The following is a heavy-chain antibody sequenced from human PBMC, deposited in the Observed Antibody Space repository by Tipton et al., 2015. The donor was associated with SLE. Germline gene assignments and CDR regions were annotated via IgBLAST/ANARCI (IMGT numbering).Heavy chain of an antibody. J-gene: IGHJ3*02. CDR3: ARDTMGYGPDAFDI. CDR2: ISWNSGSI. CDR1: GFTFDDYA. Sequence: SLRLSCAASGFTFDDYAMHWVRQAPGKGLEWVSGISWNSGSIGYADSVKGRFTISRDNAKNSLYLQMNSLRAEDTAVYYCARDTMGYGPDAFDIWGQGTMVTVSS. D-gene: IGHD5-18*01. V-gene: IGHV3-9*01.